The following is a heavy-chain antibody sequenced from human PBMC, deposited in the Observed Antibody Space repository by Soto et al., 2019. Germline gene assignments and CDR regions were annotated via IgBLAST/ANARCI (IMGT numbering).Heavy chain of an antibody. D-gene: IGHD2-8*01. CDR2: ITGGGDYT. V-gene: IGHV3-23*01. J-gene: IGHJ2*01. CDR3: VKKIAGTTTNGAYWYFDL. Sequence: EVQLLESGGDLVQPGGSLRLSCAASGFTFGDFAMNWVRQAPGKGREWVSGITGGGDYTFYADAVKGRFTISRVQSKNTVYLQMNSLRAEDTALYYCVKKIAGTTTNGAYWYFDLWGRGTLVTLSS. CDR1: GFTFGDFA.